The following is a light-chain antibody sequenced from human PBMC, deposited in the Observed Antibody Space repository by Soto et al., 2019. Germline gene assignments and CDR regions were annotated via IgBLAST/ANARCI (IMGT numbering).Light chain of an antibody. CDR1: QSVNRN. V-gene: IGKV3-15*01. CDR2: AAS. J-gene: IGKJ5*01. CDR3: QQYNSWTSIT. Sequence: EILLTQSPATLSVSPGERATLSCRSSQSVNRNLGWYQQKPGQAPRLLIFAASTRAPGIPARFSGSGSGTXXTXTISGLQSEDFAVYYCQQYNSWTSITFGQGTRLEVK.